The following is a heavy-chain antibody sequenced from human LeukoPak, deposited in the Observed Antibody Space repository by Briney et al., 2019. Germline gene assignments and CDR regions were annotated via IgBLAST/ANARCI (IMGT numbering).Heavy chain of an antibody. Sequence: SFSTYAMSWVRQAPGKGLEWIGTIYYSGNTYYNPSLKSRVTISVDTSKHEFSLKVSSVTATDTAVYYCARRSAARPFDYWGQGTLVTVSS. D-gene: IGHD6-6*01. J-gene: IGHJ4*02. V-gene: IGHV4-39*01. CDR3: ARRSAARPFDY. CDR2: IYYSGNT. CDR1: SFSTYA.